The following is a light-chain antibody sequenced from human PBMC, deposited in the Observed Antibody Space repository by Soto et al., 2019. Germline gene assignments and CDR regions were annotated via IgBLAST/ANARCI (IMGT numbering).Light chain of an antibody. Sequence: QSALTQPPSASGSPGQSVTISCTGTSSDVGVYNYVSWYQQHPGKAPKLMIYEVSKRPSGVPDRFSGSKSGNMASLTVSGLQAEDEADYYCSSYVGSNIVVFGGGTKVTVL. J-gene: IGLJ2*01. CDR2: EVS. V-gene: IGLV2-8*01. CDR1: SSDVGVYNY. CDR3: SSYVGSNIVV.